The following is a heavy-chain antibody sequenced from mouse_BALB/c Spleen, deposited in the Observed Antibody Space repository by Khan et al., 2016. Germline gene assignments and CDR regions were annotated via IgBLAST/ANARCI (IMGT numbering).Heavy chain of an antibody. J-gene: IGHJ1*01. CDR1: GYDFSRYW. V-gene: IGHV4-1*02. CDR3: ASAFWCVDV. Sequence: EVQLLESGGGLVQPGGSLKLSCAASGYDFSRYWMSWVRQAPGNGLEWIGEINPDSSTINYTPSLKDKFIISRDNAKNTLYLQLSKVRSEDTALYSGASAFWCVDVWGAGTTVTVSS. CDR2: INPDSSTI.